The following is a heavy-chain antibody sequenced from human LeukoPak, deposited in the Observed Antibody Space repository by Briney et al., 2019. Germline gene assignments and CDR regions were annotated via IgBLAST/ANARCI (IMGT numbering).Heavy chain of an antibody. CDR3: ARFFYGSGSLDY. D-gene: IGHD3-10*01. J-gene: IGHJ4*02. Sequence: PSETLSLTCAVYGGSFSGYYWSWIRQPPGKGLEWIGETNHSGSTNYNPSLKSRVTISVDTSKNQFSLKLSSVTAADTAVYYCARFFYGSGSLDYWGQGTLVTVSS. CDR2: TNHSGST. CDR1: GGSFSGYY. V-gene: IGHV4-34*01.